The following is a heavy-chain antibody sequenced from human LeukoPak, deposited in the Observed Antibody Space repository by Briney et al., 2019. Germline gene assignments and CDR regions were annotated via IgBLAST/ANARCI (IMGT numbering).Heavy chain of an antibody. V-gene: IGHV4-59*08. Sequence: SETLSLTCTVSGGSISSYYWSWIRQPPGKGLEWIGYIYYSGSTNYNPSPKSRVTISVDTSKNQFSLKLSSVTAADTAVYYCARLVSLMNFDYWGQGTLVTVSS. J-gene: IGHJ4*02. CDR2: IYYSGST. CDR3: ARLVSLMNFDY. D-gene: IGHD2/OR15-2a*01. CDR1: GGSISSYY.